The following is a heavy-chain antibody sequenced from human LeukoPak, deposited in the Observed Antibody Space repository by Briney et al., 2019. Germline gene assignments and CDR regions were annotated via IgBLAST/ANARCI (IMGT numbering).Heavy chain of an antibody. CDR3: AREKYYYGSGSSYYFDY. V-gene: IGHV1-18*04. Sequence: ASVKVSCKASGYTFTSYGISWVRQAPGQGLEWMGWISAYNGNTNYAQKLQGRVTTTTDTSTSTAYMELRSLRSDDTAVYYCAREKYYYGSGSSYYFDYWGQGTLVTVSS. CDR1: GYTFTSYG. D-gene: IGHD3-10*01. CDR2: ISAYNGNT. J-gene: IGHJ4*02.